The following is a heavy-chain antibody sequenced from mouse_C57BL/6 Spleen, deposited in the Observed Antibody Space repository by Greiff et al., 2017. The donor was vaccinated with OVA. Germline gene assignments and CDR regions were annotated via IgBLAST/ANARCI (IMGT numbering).Heavy chain of an antibody. CDR3: ARDYYGSSYYFDY. CDR1: GYTFTSYW. J-gene: IGHJ2*01. V-gene: IGHV1-55*01. D-gene: IGHD1-1*01. CDR2: IYPGSGST. Sequence: QVHVKQPGAELVKPGASVKMSCKASGYTFTSYWITWVKQRPGQGLEWIGDIYPGSGSTNYNAKFKSKATLTVDTSSSTAYMQLSSLTSEDSAVYYCARDYYGSSYYFDYWGQGTTLTVSS.